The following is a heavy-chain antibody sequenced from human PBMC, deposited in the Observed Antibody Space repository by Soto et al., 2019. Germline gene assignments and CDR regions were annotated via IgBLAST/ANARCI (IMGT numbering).Heavy chain of an antibody. D-gene: IGHD2-8*01. CDR2: IYYSGST. Sequence: QVQLQESGPGLVKPSETLSLTCTVSGGSISSYYWSWIRQPPGKGLEWIGYIYYSGSTNYNPSLKSRVTISVDTSKNQCSLKLSSVTAADTAAYCGARARGLECVCDYWGQGTLVTVSA. CDR3: ARARGLECVCDY. CDR1: GGSISSYY. J-gene: IGHJ4*02. V-gene: IGHV4-59*01.